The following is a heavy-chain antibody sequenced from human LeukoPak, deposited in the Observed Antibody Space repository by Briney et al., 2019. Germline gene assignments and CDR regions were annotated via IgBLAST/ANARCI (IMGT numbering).Heavy chain of an antibody. CDR1: GDSVSSGY. J-gene: IGHJ1*01. Sequence: PSETLSLSCNVSGDSVSSGYWTWIRQSPANGLEWIGFIYDNGVTDYNPSLKSRLIISLDTSKNQFSLNLRSVSAADSAIYYCAGRGHRYSRDWGQGILVTVSS. CDR2: IYDNGVT. D-gene: IGHD2-15*01. CDR3: AGRGHRYSRD. V-gene: IGHV4-4*09.